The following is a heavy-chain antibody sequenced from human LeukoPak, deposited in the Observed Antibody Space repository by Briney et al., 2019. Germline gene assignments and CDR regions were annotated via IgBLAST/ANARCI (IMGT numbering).Heavy chain of an antibody. CDR3: ARSWLNDAFDI. Sequence: ASVKVSCKASGYTFTSYDINWVRQATGQGLEWMGWMNPNSGNTGYAQKFQGRVTITRNTSISTAYMELSSLRSDDTAVYYCARSWLNDAFDIWGQGTMVTVSS. CDR2: MNPNSGNT. V-gene: IGHV1-8*03. J-gene: IGHJ3*02. D-gene: IGHD3-9*01. CDR1: GYTFTSYD.